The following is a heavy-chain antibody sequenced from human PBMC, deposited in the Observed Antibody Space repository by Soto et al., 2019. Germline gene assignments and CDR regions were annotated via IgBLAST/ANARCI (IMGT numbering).Heavy chain of an antibody. D-gene: IGHD4-4*01. CDR3: ARYEGGKYSNYVGWFDP. CDR2: IYYSGST. CDR1: GGSISSYY. J-gene: IGHJ5*02. Sequence: SETLSLTCTVSGGSISSYYWSWIRQPPGKGLEWIGYIYYSGSTNYNPSLKSRVTISVDTSKNQFSLKLSSVTAADTAVYYCARYEGGKYSNYVGWFDPWGQGTLVTVSS. V-gene: IGHV4-59*01.